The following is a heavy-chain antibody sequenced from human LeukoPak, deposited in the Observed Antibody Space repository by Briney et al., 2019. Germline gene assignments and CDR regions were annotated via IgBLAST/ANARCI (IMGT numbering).Heavy chain of an antibody. CDR1: GFSFSSYS. CDR3: ARDYVYAFDY. J-gene: IGHJ4*02. Sequence: GGSLRLSCAASGFSFSSYSINWVRQAPGKGLEWVSYISGDGNAKHYTDSVKGRFTISRGNAKNALYLQMNSLRAEDTAVYFCARDYVYAFDYWGQGTLVTVSP. V-gene: IGHV3-48*01. CDR2: ISGDGNAK. D-gene: IGHD2/OR15-2a*01.